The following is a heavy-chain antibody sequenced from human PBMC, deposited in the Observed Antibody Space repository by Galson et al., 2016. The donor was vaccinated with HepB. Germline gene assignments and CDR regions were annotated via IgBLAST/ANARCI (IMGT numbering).Heavy chain of an antibody. CDR1: GFTFSSYS. V-gene: IGHV3-48*01. CDR2: ISSSSSTI. J-gene: IGHJ6*04. CDR3: ARDQYDFWSGYYTRGGYYGMDV. D-gene: IGHD3-3*01. Sequence: SLRLSCAASGFTFSSYSMNWVRQAPGKGLEWVSYISSSSSTIYYADSVMGRFTISRDNAKNSLYVQMNSLRAEDTAVYYCARDQYDFWSGYYTRGGYYGMDVWGKGTTVTVSS.